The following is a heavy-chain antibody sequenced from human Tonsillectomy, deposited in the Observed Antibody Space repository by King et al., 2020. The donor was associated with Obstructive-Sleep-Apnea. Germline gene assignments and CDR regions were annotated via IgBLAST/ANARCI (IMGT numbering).Heavy chain of an antibody. J-gene: IGHJ6*02. V-gene: IGHV4-59*11. CDR1: GGSISSHY. CDR2: IDNSGST. Sequence: VQLQESGPGLVKPSETLSLTCSVSGGSISSHYWTWLRQSPAKGLEWIGYIDNSGSTTYNPSLESRVTISIDTSKNQFSLRLTSVTSADTAVYYCARELVVSGRCSMIRGVPHEHYCYNGMDVWGQGTTVTVSS. CDR3: ARELVVSGRCSMIRGVPHEHYCYNGMDV. D-gene: IGHD3-10*01.